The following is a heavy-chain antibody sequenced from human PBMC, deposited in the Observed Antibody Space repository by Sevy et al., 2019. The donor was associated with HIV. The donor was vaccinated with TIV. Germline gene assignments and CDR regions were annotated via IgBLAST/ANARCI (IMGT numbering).Heavy chain of an antibody. J-gene: IGHJ5*02. D-gene: IGHD6-13*01. V-gene: IGHV3-33*01. CDR1: GFTFSSYG. CDR2: IWYDGSNK. CDR3: ARATSSSSWNDNWFDP. Sequence: GGSLRLSCAASGFTFSSYGMHWVRQAPGKGLEWVAVIWYDGSNKYYADSVKGRFTISRDNSKNTLYLQMNSLRAEDTAVYYCARATSSSSWNDNWFDPWGHGTLVTVSS.